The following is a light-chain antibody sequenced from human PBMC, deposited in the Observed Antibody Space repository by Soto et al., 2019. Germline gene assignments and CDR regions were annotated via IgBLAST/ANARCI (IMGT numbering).Light chain of an antibody. CDR3: QEYNNWPSYT. CDR1: QSVSSN. Sequence: EIGMTQSPATLSVSPGERATLSCMASQSVSSNLAWYQQKPGQAPRLLIYAASTRATGIPDRFSGSESGSGSGTEFTLTISSLQSEDFAVYYCQEYNNWPSYTFGQGTQLEIK. V-gene: IGKV3-15*01. CDR2: AAS. J-gene: IGKJ2*01.